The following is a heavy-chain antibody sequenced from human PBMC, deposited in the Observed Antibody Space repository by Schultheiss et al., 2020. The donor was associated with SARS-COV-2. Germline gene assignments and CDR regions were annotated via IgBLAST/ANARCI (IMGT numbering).Heavy chain of an antibody. V-gene: IGHV3-7*01. J-gene: IGHJ4*02. Sequence: GGSLRLSCAASGFTFSSYWMSWVRQAPGKGLEWVANIKQDGSEKYYVDSVKGRFTISRDNAKNSLYLQMNSLRAEDTAVYYCARGGIRELLATDYWGQGTLVTVSS. CDR3: ARGGIRELLATDY. CDR2: IKQDGSEK. D-gene: IGHD3-10*01. CDR1: GFTFSSYW.